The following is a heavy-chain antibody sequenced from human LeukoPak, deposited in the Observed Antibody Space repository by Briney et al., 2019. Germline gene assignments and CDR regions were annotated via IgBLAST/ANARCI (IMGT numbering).Heavy chain of an antibody. D-gene: IGHD1-1*01. CDR2: IYHSGST. J-gene: IGHJ4*02. V-gene: IGHV4-59*06. CDR3: ARMPPPPWRIDY. CDR1: GGSISSYY. Sequence: SETLSLTCTVSGGSISSYYWSWIRQPAGKGLEWIGYIYHSGSTYYNPSLKSRVTISVDRSKNQFSLKLSSVTAADTAVYYCARMPPPPWRIDYWGQGTLVTVSS.